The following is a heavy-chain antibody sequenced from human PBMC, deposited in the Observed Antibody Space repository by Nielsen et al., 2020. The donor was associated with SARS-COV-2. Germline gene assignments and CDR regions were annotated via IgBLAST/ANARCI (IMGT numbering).Heavy chain of an antibody. J-gene: IGHJ4*02. Sequence: ASVKVSCKAPGYTFSNYAMHWVRQAPGQSLELMGWINAGYGNTKYSQKFQGRVTITRDTSASTAYLELSSLRSEDTAVYFCAREGSSWSFDYWGQGTLVTVSS. V-gene: IGHV1-3*01. CDR2: INAGYGNT. D-gene: IGHD6-13*01. CDR1: GYTFSNYA. CDR3: AREGSSWSFDY.